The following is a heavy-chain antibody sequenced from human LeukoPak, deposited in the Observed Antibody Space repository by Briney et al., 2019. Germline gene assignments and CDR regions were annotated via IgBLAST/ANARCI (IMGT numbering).Heavy chain of an antibody. Sequence: GGSLRLSCAASGFTFSSYSMNWVRQAPGKGLEWVSSISSSSSYIYYADSVKGRFTISRGNAKNSLFLQMNSLRAEDTAVYYCARDLSGTRSYWGQGTLVTVSS. CDR3: ARDLSGTRSY. CDR1: GFTFSSYS. J-gene: IGHJ4*02. CDR2: ISSSSSYI. D-gene: IGHD3-10*01. V-gene: IGHV3-21*01.